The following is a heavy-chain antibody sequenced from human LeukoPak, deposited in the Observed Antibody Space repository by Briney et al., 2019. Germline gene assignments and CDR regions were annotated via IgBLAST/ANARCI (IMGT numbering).Heavy chain of an antibody. CDR3: AKDFWSGYYNLDYFDY. V-gene: IGHV3-23*01. J-gene: IGHJ4*02. D-gene: IGHD3-3*01. Sequence: GRSLRLSCAASGFTFSTHAMSWVRQAPGKGLEWVSGISGSGDSTYYADSVKGRFTISRDNSKNTLYLQMNSLRAEDTAEYYCAKDFWSGYYNLDYFDYWGQGTLVTVSS. CDR2: ISGSGDST. CDR1: GFTFSTHA.